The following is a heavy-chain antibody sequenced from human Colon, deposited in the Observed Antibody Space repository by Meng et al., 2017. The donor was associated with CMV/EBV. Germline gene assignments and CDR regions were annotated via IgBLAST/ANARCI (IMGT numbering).Heavy chain of an antibody. CDR2: IYPQDGGT. J-gene: IGHJ4*02. D-gene: IGHD6-13*01. Sequence: QVELLQSGTGVQKTGASVKVFCKTSGYTFTANHLHWVRQAPGQGLEWMGWIYPQDGGTYFAQKFQDRVTLTRDTSIPTAYMELSGLTSDDTVIYYCVRESWYFDFWGEGTLVTVSS. V-gene: IGHV1-2*02. CDR1: GYTFTANH. CDR3: VRESWYFDF.